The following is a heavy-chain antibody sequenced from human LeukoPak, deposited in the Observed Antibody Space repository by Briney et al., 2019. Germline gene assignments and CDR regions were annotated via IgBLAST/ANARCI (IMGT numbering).Heavy chain of an antibody. Sequence: ASVKVPCKASGGTFSSYAISWVRQAPGQGLEWMGWISAYNGNTNYAQKLQGRVTMTTDTSTSTAYMELRSLRSDDTAVYYCARGNVGATTFLDYWGQGTLVTVSS. J-gene: IGHJ4*02. CDR1: GGTFSSYA. CDR2: ISAYNGNT. CDR3: ARGNVGATTFLDY. D-gene: IGHD1-26*01. V-gene: IGHV1-18*01.